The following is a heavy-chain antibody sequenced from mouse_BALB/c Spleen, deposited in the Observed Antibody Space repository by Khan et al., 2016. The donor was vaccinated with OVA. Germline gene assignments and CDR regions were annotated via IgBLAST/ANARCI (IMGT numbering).Heavy chain of an antibody. CDR1: GFNIKDYY. V-gene: IGHV14-1*02. CDR2: IDPENGDT. D-gene: IGHD2-3*01. Sequence: LVESGAELVRPGALVKLSCKASGFNIKDYYMHWVKQRPEQGLVWIGRIDPENGDTIYDPKFQGKASITSDTSSNTAYLQLSSLTSEDTAFYYCARDGYSPWFAYWGQGTLVTVSA. J-gene: IGHJ3*01. CDR3: ARDGYSPWFAY.